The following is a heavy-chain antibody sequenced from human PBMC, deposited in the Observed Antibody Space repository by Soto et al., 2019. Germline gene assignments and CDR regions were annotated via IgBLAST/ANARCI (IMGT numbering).Heavy chain of an antibody. CDR1: GYTLRNYA. CDR2: IDPGSGRA. J-gene: IGHJ4*02. V-gene: IGHV1-3*01. Sequence: QVRLVQSGAEVKKPGASVRVSCKPSGYTLRNYAIHWVRQAAGQSVEWLAWIDPGSGRATYWQKVQGRIIVTRDNSATTLYMDVTSLTSEDTAVYFCTRDLNGGNRFDYWGQGALVIVSS. D-gene: IGHD2-8*01. CDR3: TRDLNGGNRFDY.